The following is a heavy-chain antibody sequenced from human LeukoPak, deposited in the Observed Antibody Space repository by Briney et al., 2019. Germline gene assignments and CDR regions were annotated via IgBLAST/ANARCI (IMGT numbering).Heavy chain of an antibody. CDR2: ISSSGSII. CDR3: AREDYLPHDAFDI. V-gene: IGHV3-11*04. J-gene: IGHJ3*02. CDR1: GFIFSDYY. Sequence: GGSLRLSCAASGFIFSDYYMSWIRQAPGKGLEWVSYISSSGSIIYYADSVKGRFTISRDNAKNSLYLQMNSLRAEDTAVYYCAREDYLPHDAFDIWGQGTMVTVSS. D-gene: IGHD2/OR15-2a*01.